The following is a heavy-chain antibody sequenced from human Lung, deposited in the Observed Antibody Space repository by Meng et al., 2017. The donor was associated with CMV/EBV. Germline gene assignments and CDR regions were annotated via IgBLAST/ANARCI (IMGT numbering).Heavy chain of an antibody. Sequence: GGSLRLXCAASGFTYSGYSMNWVRQAPGKGLEWVSSITSSSSYIYYADSAKGRFTTSRDNARNSLYLQMTSLRAEDTAVYYCARDAGAYYDSSGFHFGGQGXLVTVSS. J-gene: IGHJ4*02. CDR2: ITSSSSYI. D-gene: IGHD3-22*01. CDR1: GFTYSGYS. CDR3: ARDAGAYYDSSGFHF. V-gene: IGHV3-21*01.